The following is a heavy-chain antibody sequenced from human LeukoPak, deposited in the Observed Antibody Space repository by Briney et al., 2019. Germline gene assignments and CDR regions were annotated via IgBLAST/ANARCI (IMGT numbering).Heavy chain of an antibody. V-gene: IGHV3-NL1*01. CDR1: GFTFSNYA. CDR3: ARGGQVPAEDY. CDR2: MNPV. J-gene: IGHJ4*02. Sequence: GGSLRLSCTASGFTFSNYAMTWVRQAPGKGLEWVSSMNPVYYADSVKGRFTISRDNSKNTLYLQMNSLRAEDTAVYYCARGGQVPAEDYWGQETLVTVSS. D-gene: IGHD2-2*01.